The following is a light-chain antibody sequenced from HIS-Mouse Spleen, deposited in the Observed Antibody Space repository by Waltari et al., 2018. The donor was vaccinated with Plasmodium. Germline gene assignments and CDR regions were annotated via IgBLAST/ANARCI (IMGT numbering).Light chain of an antibody. CDR1: PSVSSN. J-gene: IGKJ3*01. Sequence: EIVMTQSPATLSVSPGERATLPCRASPSVSSNLDWYQQQPGQAPRPLIYGASTRATGIPSRFSGSGSGTEFTLTISSLQSEDFAVYYCQQYNNWSFTLGPGTKVVIK. V-gene: IGKV3-15*01. CDR3: QQYNNWSFT. CDR2: GAS.